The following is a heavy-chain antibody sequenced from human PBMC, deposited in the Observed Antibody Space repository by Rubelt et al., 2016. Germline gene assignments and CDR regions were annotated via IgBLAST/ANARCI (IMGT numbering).Heavy chain of an antibody. CDR3: STADSSSWYDATDT. CDR1: GDTLSVFS. D-gene: IGHD6-13*01. V-gene: IGHV1-24*01. Sequence: QVQLVQSGAVLKKPGASVKVSCKVSGDTLSVFSIHWVRQAPGKGLEWMGGFDGEDGETVYAQNFQGRLIMTEDTSTDTAYMELSRLTSADTAVYYCSTADSSSWYDATDTWGQGTMVTVSS. CDR2: FDGEDGET. J-gene: IGHJ3*02.